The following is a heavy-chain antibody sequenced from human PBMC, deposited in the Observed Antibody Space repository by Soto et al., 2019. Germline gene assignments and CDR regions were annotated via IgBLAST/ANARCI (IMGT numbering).Heavy chain of an antibody. V-gene: IGHV1-8*02. Sequence: ASVKVSCKASGYTFNNYDIHWVRQALGHGLEWMGWMNPNSGNTGYAQNFRGRVTMTQNTAIGTAYMELSSLRSDDTATYYCTRAYGAETFDFWGQGARVTVSS. D-gene: IGHD3-10*01. J-gene: IGHJ5*01. CDR2: MNPNSGNT. CDR1: GYTFNNYD. CDR3: TRAYGAETFDF.